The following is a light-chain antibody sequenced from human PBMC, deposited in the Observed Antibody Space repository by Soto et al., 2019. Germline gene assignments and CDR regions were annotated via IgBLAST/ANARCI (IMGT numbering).Light chain of an antibody. CDR3: KQYGRSPTEYT. J-gene: IGKJ2*01. Sequence: EIVLTQSPGTLSLSPGERATLSCRASHSVSSNYLAWYQQKPGQAPRLLIFGPSSRATGIPDRFSGSGTGTDFARTIIRLEPQGIGGYSCKQYGRSPTEYTFGRGSKLVIK. CDR1: HSVSSNY. V-gene: IGKV3-20*01. CDR2: GPS.